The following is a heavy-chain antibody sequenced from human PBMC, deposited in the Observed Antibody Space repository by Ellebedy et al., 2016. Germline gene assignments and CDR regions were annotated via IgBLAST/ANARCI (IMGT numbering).Heavy chain of an antibody. V-gene: IGHV3-9*01. D-gene: IGHD4/OR15-4a*01. CDR3: AKGTMDYLHH. J-gene: IGHJ4*02. CDR1: GFTFDDYA. Sequence: GGSLRLXXATSGFTFDDYALHWVRQVPGKGLEWVSGISWNSAAIGYGESVKGRFTISRDSAKNDLYLQMNSLRVEDTALYYCAKGTMDYLHHWGQGTLVTVSS. CDR2: ISWNSAAI.